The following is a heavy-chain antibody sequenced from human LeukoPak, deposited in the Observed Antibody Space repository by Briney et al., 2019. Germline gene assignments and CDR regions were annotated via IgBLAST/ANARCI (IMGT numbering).Heavy chain of an antibody. V-gene: IGHV3-9*01. CDR1: GFTFDDYA. CDR3: AKDTDSYLHYFDY. J-gene: IGHJ4*02. D-gene: IGHD3-22*01. CDR2: ISWNSGSI. Sequence: GGSLRLSCAASGFTFDDYARHWVRQAPGKGLEWVSGISWNSGSIGYADSVKGRFTISRDNAKNSLYLQMNTLRAEDTALYYCAKDTDSYLHYFDYWGQGTLVTVSS.